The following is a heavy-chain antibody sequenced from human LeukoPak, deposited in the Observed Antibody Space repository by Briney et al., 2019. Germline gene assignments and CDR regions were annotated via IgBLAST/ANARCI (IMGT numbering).Heavy chain of an antibody. D-gene: IGHD6-19*01. J-gene: IGHJ4*02. Sequence: PSETLSLTCAVHGGSFSGYYWSWIRQPPGKGLEWIWEINHSGSTNYNPSLKSRVTISVDTSKNQFSLKLSSVTAADTAVYYCARGNGSGWYYFDYWGQGTLVTVSS. CDR3: ARGNGSGWYYFDY. CDR2: INHSGST. V-gene: IGHV4-34*01. CDR1: GGSFSGYY.